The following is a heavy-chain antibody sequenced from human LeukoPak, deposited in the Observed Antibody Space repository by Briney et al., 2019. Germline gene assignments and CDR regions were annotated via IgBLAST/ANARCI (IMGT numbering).Heavy chain of an antibody. D-gene: IGHD2-2*01. CDR2: INHSGST. V-gene: IGHV4-34*01. CDR1: GGSFSGYY. Sequence: SETLSLTCAVYGGSFSGYYWSWIRQPPGKGLGWIGEINHSGSTNYNPSLKSRVTISVDTSKNQFSLKLSSVTAADTAVYYCARGADCSSTSCPYYFDYWGQGTLVTVSS. CDR3: ARGADCSSTSCPYYFDY. J-gene: IGHJ4*02.